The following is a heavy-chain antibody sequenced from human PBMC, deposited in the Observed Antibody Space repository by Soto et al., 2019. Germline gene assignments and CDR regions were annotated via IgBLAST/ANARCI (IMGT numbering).Heavy chain of an antibody. CDR1: GGSISSGGRS. J-gene: IGHJ6*02. CDR2: IHPRGSI. D-gene: IGHD2-21*02. CDR3: AREDDGGDRDYYGLDV. V-gene: IGHV4-30-2*05. Sequence: SETLSLTCAVSGGSISSGGRSWSWIRQPPGKGLEWIGYIHPRGSIQYNPSLKSRVSMPVDTSKNLFYLRLSSVTAADTAVYFCAREDDGGDRDYYGLDVWGQGTTVTVSS.